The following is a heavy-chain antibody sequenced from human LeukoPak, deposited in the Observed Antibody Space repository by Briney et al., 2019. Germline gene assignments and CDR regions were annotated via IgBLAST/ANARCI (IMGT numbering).Heavy chain of an antibody. CDR3: ANGVGYYGSGSYYNVYYYGMDV. J-gene: IGHJ6*04. Sequence: GGSLGHSSASSGVTCRSYAMSWVRQAGGKGLEWVSAISGSGGSTYYADSVKGRFTISRDNSKNTLYLQMSSLRAEDTAVYYCANGVGYYGSGSYYNVYYYGMDVWGKGTTVTVSS. D-gene: IGHD3-10*01. CDR1: GVTCRSYA. CDR2: ISGSGGST. V-gene: IGHV3-23*01.